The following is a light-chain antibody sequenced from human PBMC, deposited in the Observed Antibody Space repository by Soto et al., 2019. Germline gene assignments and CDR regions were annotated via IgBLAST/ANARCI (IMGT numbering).Light chain of an antibody. J-gene: IGLJ1*01. CDR1: STHIGTYNL. CDR3: CSYTGISGHV. V-gene: IGLV2-23*02. Sequence: QSALTQPASVSGSPGQPITISCTGFSTHIGTYNLVSWYQLHPGKAPKLMIYEVTKRPSGVSNRFSCSKSGYTALLTVSGLHGDDGADYYSCSYTGISGHVFGRGTKLTVL. CDR2: EVT.